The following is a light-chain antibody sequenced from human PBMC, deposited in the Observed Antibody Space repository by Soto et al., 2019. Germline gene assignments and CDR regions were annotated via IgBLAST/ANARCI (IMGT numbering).Light chain of an antibody. V-gene: IGKV1-5*03. Sequence: DIQMTQSPSTLSASVGDRVTITCRASQSISSWLAWYQQKPGKAPKLLIYKASSVESGVPSRFSGSGYGTEFTLIISSLQPDDFATYFCQQYNSYSTFGQGTKVEIK. CDR1: QSISSW. CDR3: QQYNSYST. J-gene: IGKJ1*01. CDR2: KAS.